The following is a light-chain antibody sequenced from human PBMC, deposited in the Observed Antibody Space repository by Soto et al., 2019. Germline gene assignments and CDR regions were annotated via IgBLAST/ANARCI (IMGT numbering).Light chain of an antibody. V-gene: IGKV1-39*01. CDR3: QQTHAVPLT. Sequence: DVQMTQSPSSLSASVGDRVTITCRASQPISNYLNWYQQKAGEAPKVLIFGASSLQSGVPSKFRGSGYGTDFTLIINNLHPDDFATYYGQQTHAVPLTFGQGTRL. J-gene: IGKJ5*01. CDR1: QPISNY. CDR2: GAS.